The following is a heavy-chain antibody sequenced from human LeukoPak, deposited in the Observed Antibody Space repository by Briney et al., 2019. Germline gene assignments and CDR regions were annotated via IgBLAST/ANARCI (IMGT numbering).Heavy chain of an antibody. CDR3: AEGDSQFDY. CDR1: GYTFTSYY. CDR2: IIPIFGTA. Sequence: GASVKVSCKASGYTFTSYYMHWVRQAPGQGLEWMGGIIPIFGTANYAQKFQGRVTITADESTSTAYMELSSLRSEDTAVYYCAEGDSQFDYWGQGTLVTVSS. J-gene: IGHJ4*02. V-gene: IGHV1-69*13. D-gene: IGHD2-21*01.